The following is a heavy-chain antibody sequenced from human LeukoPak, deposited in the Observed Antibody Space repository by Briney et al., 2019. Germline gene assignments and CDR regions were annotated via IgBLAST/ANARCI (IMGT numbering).Heavy chain of an antibody. D-gene: IGHD3-22*01. CDR2: ISYDENNK. CDR3: ARGAYYYED. J-gene: IGHJ4*02. Sequence: GGSLRLSCVVTGITLTTYTMYWVRQAPGKGLEWVAIISYDENNKYYADSVKGRFTISRDNAKNSLYLQMNSLRAEDTAVYYCARGAYYYEDWGQGTLVTVSS. V-gene: IGHV3-30-3*01. CDR1: GITLTTYT.